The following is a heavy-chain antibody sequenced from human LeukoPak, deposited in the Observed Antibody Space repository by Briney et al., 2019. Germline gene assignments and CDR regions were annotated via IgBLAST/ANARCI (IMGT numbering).Heavy chain of an antibody. V-gene: IGHV4-34*01. Sequence: SETLSLTCAVYGGSFSGYYWSWIRQPPGKGLEWIGEINHSVSTNYNPSLKSRVTISVDTSKNQCSLKLSSVTAADTAVYYCARARAPGYYENWGQGTLVTVSS. CDR2: INHSVST. CDR1: GGSFSGYY. CDR3: ARARAPGYYEN. J-gene: IGHJ4*02.